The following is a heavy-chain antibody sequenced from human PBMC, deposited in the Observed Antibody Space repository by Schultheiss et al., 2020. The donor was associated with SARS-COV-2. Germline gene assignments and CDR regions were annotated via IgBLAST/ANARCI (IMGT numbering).Heavy chain of an antibody. Sequence: GESLKISCAASGFTFSSYEMNWVRQAPGRGLEWVAVIWYDGSNKYYADSVKGRFTISRDNSKNTLYLQMNSLRAEDTAVYYCARDARSGWTFDYWGQGTLVTVSS. J-gene: IGHJ4*02. D-gene: IGHD6-19*01. CDR1: GFTFSSYE. CDR2: IWYDGSNK. CDR3: ARDARSGWTFDY. V-gene: IGHV3-33*08.